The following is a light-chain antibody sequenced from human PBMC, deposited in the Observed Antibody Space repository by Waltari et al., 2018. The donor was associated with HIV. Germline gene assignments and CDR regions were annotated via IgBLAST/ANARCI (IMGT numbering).Light chain of an antibody. CDR1: YSDVGTYHL. V-gene: IGLV2-23*01. Sequence: QSALTQLASVSGSPGQSITISCTGTYSDVGTYHLDSWSRTHPGSAPQFLLFEGTKRPSGVSDRFSASKSGNSASLTISGLQTEDEALYSCCSHAVSVPVFGGGTKLTV. J-gene: IGLJ2*01. CDR3: CSHAVSVPV. CDR2: EGT.